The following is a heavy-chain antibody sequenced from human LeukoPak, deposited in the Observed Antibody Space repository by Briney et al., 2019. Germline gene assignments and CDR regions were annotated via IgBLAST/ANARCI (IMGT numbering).Heavy chain of an antibody. J-gene: IGHJ3*02. CDR2: INPNSGGT. CDR1: GYTFTGYY. V-gene: IGHV1-2*02. CDR3: ARLDLWILTGYSTGIDAFDI. Sequence: ASVKVSCKASGYTFTGYYMHWVRQAPGQGLEWMGWINPNSGGTNYAQKFQGRVTMTRDTSISTAYMELSRLRSDDTAVYYCARLDLWILTGYSTGIDAFDIWGQGTMVTVSS. D-gene: IGHD3-9*01.